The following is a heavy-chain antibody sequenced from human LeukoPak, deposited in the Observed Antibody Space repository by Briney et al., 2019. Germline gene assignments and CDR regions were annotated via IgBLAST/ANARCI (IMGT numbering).Heavy chain of an antibody. J-gene: IGHJ6*03. V-gene: IGHV1-69*05. CDR1: GGTFSSYA. CDR2: IIPIFGTA. D-gene: IGHD2-2*01. Sequence: ASVKVSCKASGGTFSSYAISWVRQAPGQGLEWMGGIIPIFGTANYAQKFQGRVTITTDESTSTAYMGLSSLRSEDTAVYYCASLRYCSSTSCPYYYYMDVWGKGTTVTVSS. CDR3: ASLRYCSSTSCPYYYYMDV.